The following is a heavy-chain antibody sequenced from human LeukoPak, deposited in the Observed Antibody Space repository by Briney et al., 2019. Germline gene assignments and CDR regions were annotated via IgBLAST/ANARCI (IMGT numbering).Heavy chain of an antibody. Sequence: PGGSLRLSCAASGVTFSSYGMSWVRLPPGKGLEWVSVISGSGDRTYYADSVKGRFTISRDNSKNPLYLQMNSLTAEDTAVYYCAIRTVGANDFDYWGQGTLVTVSS. V-gene: IGHV3-23*01. D-gene: IGHD1-26*01. CDR2: ISGSGDRT. CDR1: GVTFSSYG. J-gene: IGHJ4*02. CDR3: AIRTVGANDFDY.